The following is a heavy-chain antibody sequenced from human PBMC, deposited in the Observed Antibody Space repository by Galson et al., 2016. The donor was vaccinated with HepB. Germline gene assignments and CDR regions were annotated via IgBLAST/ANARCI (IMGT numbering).Heavy chain of an antibody. CDR3: ARDGGRGYTYGYFDY. J-gene: IGHJ4*02. V-gene: IGHV3-30-3*01. CDR1: GFTFSSYA. CDR2: ISYDGSNK. Sequence: SLRLSCAASGFTFSSYAMHWVRQAPGKGLEWVAVISYDGSNKYYADSVKGRLTISRDNAKNSLYLQMNSLRDEDTAVFYCARDGGRGYTYGYFDYWGRGTLVTVSS. D-gene: IGHD5-18*01.